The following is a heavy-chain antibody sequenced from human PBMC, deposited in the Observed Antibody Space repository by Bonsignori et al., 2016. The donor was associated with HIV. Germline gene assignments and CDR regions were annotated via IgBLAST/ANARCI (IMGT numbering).Heavy chain of an antibody. CDR3: AKSKWPYCGTDCSFFDY. J-gene: IGHJ4*02. CDR1: GFTFSSYS. V-gene: IGHV3-30*18. D-gene: IGHD2-21*01. Sequence: QVQLVESGGGVVQPGRSLRLSCAASGFTFSSYSMHWVRQAPGKGLQWVAVVSFNGTKKYSPDSVEGRFTISRDNSKNMQYLQINSVRPEDTATYYCAKSKWPYCGTDCSFFDYWGQGALVIVSS. CDR2: VSFNGTKK.